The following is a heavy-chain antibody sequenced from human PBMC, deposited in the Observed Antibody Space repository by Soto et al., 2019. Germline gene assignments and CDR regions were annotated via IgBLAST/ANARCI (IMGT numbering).Heavy chain of an antibody. Sequence: QVQLVQSGAEVKKPGASVTVSCKASGYTFTSYGISWVRQAPGQGLEWMGWISAYNGNTNYAQKLQGRVTMTTDTSTSTAYMELRSLRSDDTAVYYCARDRSVLLWFGESQFDYWGQGTLVTVSS. J-gene: IGHJ4*02. CDR2: ISAYNGNT. CDR3: ARDRSVLLWFGESQFDY. D-gene: IGHD3-10*01. CDR1: GYTFTSYG. V-gene: IGHV1-18*04.